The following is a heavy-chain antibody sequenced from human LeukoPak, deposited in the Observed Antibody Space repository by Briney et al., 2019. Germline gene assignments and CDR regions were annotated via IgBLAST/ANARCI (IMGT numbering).Heavy chain of an antibody. V-gene: IGHV3-30*02. CDR3: AKDSSPQNYYDSQWNAFDI. J-gene: IGHJ3*02. Sequence: PGGSLRLSCAASGFTFSSYWMSWVRQAPGKGLEWVAFIRYDGSNKYYADSVKGRFTISRDNSKNTLYLQMNSLRAEDTAVYYCAKDSSPQNYYDSQWNAFDIWGQGTMVTVSS. CDR2: IRYDGSNK. D-gene: IGHD3-22*01. CDR1: GFTFSSYW.